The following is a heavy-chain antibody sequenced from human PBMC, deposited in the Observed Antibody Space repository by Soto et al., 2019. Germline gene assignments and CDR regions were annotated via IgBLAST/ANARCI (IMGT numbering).Heavy chain of an antibody. Sequence: QLQLQESGPGLVKPSETLSLTCTVSGGSISSSSYYWGWIRQPPGKGLEWIGSIYYSGSTYYNPSLRSRVTISVDTSKNQFSLKLSSVTAADTAVYYCARHVSGMGWFDPWGQGTLVTVSS. CDR3: ARHVSGMGWFDP. CDR1: GGSISSSSYY. CDR2: IYYSGST. V-gene: IGHV4-39*01. J-gene: IGHJ5*02. D-gene: IGHD1-20*01.